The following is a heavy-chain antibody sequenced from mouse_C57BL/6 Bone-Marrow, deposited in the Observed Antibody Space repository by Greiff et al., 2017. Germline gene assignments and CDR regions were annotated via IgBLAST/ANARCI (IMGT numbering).Heavy chain of an antibody. CDR2: IDPSDSYT. D-gene: IGHD1-1*01. J-gene: IGHJ2*01. CDR1: GYTFTSYW. CDR3: AREGYYGSSAFDY. V-gene: IGHV1-69*01. Sequence: VQLQQPGAELVMPGASVKLSCKASGYTFTSYWMHWVKQRPGQGLEWIGAIDPSDSYTNYNQKFKGKSTLTVDKSSSTAYMQLSSLTSEDSAVYYCAREGYYGSSAFDYWGQGTTLTVSS.